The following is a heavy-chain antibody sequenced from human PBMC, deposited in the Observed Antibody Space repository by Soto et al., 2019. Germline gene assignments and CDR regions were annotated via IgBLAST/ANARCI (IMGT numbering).Heavy chain of an antibody. CDR3: TTDRQQRVLCYRY. V-gene: IGHV3-15*07. J-gene: IGHJ4*02. Sequence: EVQLVESGGGLVKPGGSLRLSCAASGFTFSNAWMNWVRQAPGKGLEWVGRIKSKTDGGTTDYAAPVKGRFSISRDDSKNTLYLQMNSLKTEDTAVYYCTTDRQQRVLCYRYWGQGTLVTVSS. D-gene: IGHD6-13*01. CDR2: IKSKTDGGTT. CDR1: GFTFSNAW.